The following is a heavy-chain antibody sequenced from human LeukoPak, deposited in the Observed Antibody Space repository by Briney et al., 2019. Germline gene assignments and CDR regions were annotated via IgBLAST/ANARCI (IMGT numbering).Heavy chain of an antibody. D-gene: IGHD2-2*01. V-gene: IGHV3-21*01. Sequence: PGGSLRLSRAASGFAFSSYSMNWGRQAPGRGLEWISSISSSSSYIYYADSVKGRFTISRDNAKNSLYLQMNSLRAEDTAVYYCASQEVPAARVDYWGQGTLVTVSS. CDR2: ISSSSSYI. CDR3: ASQEVPAARVDY. CDR1: GFAFSSYS. J-gene: IGHJ4*02.